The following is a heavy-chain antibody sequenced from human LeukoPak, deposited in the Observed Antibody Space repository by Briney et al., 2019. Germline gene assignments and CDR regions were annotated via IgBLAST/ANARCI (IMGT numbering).Heavy chain of an antibody. CDR3: AKDMVSAAGNGMDV. Sequence: GGSLRLSCAASGFTFSNYAMTWVRQAPGKGLEWVSGISGSGGSTYYADSVKGRFTVSRDNSKNTLYLQMSSLRAEDTAVYYCAKDMVSAAGNGMDVWGQGTTVTVSS. CDR1: GFTFSNYA. D-gene: IGHD6-13*01. V-gene: IGHV3-23*01. J-gene: IGHJ6*02. CDR2: ISGSGGST.